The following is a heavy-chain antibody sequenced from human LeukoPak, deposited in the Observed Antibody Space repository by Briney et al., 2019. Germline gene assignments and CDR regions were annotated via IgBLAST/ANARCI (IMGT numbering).Heavy chain of an antibody. Sequence: SETLSLTCAVYGGSFSGYYWSWIRQPPGKGLEWIGEINHSGSTNYNPSLKSRVTISVDTSKNQFSLKLSSVTAADTAVYYCARGGPYDYVWGSYRRREYFDYWGQGTLVTVSS. CDR3: ARGGPYDYVWGSYRRREYFDY. D-gene: IGHD3-16*02. CDR2: INHSGST. CDR1: GGSFSGYY. J-gene: IGHJ4*02. V-gene: IGHV4-34*01.